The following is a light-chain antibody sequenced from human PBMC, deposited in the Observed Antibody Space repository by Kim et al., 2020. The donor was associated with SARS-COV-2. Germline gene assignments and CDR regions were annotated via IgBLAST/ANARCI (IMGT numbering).Light chain of an antibody. Sequence: VALGHTIRVKCQRDSSKNYYANWYQQEPGQAPVLVIYGKSTRRSGIRGRFSGSRKRDTASLTVAGAQEEDDADCYCNSRDSSGNVLFGGGTQLTVL. CDR3: NSRDSSGNVL. J-gene: IGLJ2*01. CDR2: GKS. V-gene: IGLV3-19*01. CDR1: SSKNYY.